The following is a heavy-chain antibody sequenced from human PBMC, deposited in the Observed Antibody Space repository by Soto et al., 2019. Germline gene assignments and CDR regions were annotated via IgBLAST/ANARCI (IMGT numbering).Heavy chain of an antibody. D-gene: IGHD5-12*01. J-gene: IGHJ4*02. CDR1: GGSISGYY. Sequence: PSETLSLTCTLSGGSISGYYWSWIRQPPGKGLEWIGYVYYSGSTKYNPSLESPVTISVDMSNNQFSLMLTSVTAADTAVYYCAKYRRTDAEGYRLDFWGQGTLVTVS. V-gene: IGHV4-59*01. CDR3: AKYRRTDAEGYRLDF. CDR2: VYYSGST.